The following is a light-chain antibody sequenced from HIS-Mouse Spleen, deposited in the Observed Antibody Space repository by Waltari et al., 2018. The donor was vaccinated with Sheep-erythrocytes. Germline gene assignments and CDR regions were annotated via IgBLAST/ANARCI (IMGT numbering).Light chain of an antibody. CDR2: QDS. V-gene: IGLV3-1*01. CDR3: QAWESSTVV. CDR1: KVGEKY. Sequence: SYELTQPPSVSVPPGQTASITCSGDKVGEKYACWYQQKPGHSPFLVIFQDSKRPLGMPERFAGCNHEHRATLHISGTRAMDEADYYCQAWESSTVVFGGGTKLTVL. J-gene: IGLJ2*01.